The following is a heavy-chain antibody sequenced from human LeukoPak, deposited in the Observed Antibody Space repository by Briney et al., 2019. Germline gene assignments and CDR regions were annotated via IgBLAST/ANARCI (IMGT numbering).Heavy chain of an antibody. CDR1: GYTFTGYY. V-gene: IGHV1-2*04. Sequence: ASVKVSCKASGYTFTGYYMHWVRQAPGQGLEWMGWINPNSGGTNYAQKFQGWVTMTRDTSISTAYMELSRLRSDDTAVYYCARDRCTNGVCLVDIWGQGTMVTVSS. J-gene: IGHJ3*02. CDR3: ARDRCTNGVCLVDI. D-gene: IGHD2-8*01. CDR2: INPNSGGT.